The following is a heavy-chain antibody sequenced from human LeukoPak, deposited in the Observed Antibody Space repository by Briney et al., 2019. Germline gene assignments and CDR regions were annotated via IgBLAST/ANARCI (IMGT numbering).Heavy chain of an antibody. J-gene: IGHJ3*02. CDR2: INPNSGGT. Sequence: ASVKVSCKASGYTFTGYFMHWVRQAPGQGLEWMGWINPNSGGTNYAQKFQGSVTMTRDTSISTAYMELSRLRSDDTAVYYCARDPSLLRYFDWLLHEPNAFDIWGQGTMVTVSS. V-gene: IGHV1-2*02. CDR1: GYTFTGYF. CDR3: ARDPSLLRYFDWLLHEPNAFDI. D-gene: IGHD3-9*01.